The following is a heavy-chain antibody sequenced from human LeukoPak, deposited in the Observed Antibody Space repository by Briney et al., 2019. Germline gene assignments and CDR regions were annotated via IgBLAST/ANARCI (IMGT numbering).Heavy chain of an antibody. J-gene: IGHJ4*02. CDR3: TRAIVVVPAAMPAFGY. CDR2: IRSKAYGGTT. Sequence: AGGSLRLSGTASGFTFGDYAMSGFRQAPGKGREWVGFIRSKAYGGTTEYAASVKGRFTISRDDSKSIAYLQMNSLKTEDTAVYYCTRAIVVVPAAMPAFGYWGQGTLVTVSS. CDR1: GFTFGDYA. V-gene: IGHV3-49*03. D-gene: IGHD2-2*01.